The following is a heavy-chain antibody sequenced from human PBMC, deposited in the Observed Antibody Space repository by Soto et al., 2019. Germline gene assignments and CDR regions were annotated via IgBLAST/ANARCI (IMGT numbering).Heavy chain of an antibody. D-gene: IGHD3-16*02. J-gene: IGHJ4*02. CDR2: ISGSGGST. V-gene: IGHV3-23*01. CDR3: AKDREGYDYIWGSYRYSMKFDY. Sequence: GGSLRLSCAASGFTFSSYAMSWVRQAPGKGLEWVSAISGSGGSTYYADSVKGRFTISRDNSKNTLYLQMNSLRAEDTAVYYCAKDREGYDYIWGSYRYSMKFDYWGQGTLVTVSS. CDR1: GFTFSSYA.